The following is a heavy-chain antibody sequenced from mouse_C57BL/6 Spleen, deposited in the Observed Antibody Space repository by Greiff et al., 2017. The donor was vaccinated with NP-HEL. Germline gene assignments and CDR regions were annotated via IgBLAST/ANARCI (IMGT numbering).Heavy chain of an antibody. CDR3: TTHPISPSDY. CDR1: GFNIKDDY. J-gene: IGHJ2*01. Sequence: EVQLQQSGAELVRPGASVKLSCTASGFNIKDDYMHWVKQRPEQGLEWIGWIDPENGDTEYASKFQGKATITADTSSNTAYLQLSSLTSEDTAVYYCTTHPISPSDYWGQGTTRTVSS. CDR2: IDPENGDT. V-gene: IGHV14-4*01.